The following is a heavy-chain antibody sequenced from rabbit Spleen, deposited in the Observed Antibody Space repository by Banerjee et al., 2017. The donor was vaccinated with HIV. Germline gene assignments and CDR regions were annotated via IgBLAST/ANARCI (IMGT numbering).Heavy chain of an antibody. CDR1: RFDFSTYS. Sequence: QQQLEESGGGLVKPGGTLTLTCKASRFDFSTYSMSWVRQAPGKGLEWIGYIVPIFGVTYYANWVNGRFTISSHNAQNMLYLQLNSLTAADTATYFCVREAGYGFDTYADGYYGMDLWGPGTLV. D-gene: IGHD6-1*01. J-gene: IGHJ6*01. CDR3: VREAGYGFDTYADGYYGMDL. V-gene: IGHV1S43*01. CDR2: IVPIFGVT.